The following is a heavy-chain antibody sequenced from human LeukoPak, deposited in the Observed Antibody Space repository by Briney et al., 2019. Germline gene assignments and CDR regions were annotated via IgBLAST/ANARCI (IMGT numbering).Heavy chain of an antibody. CDR3: LKTPYCGGDCYTGNDY. V-gene: IGHV3-64D*06. J-gene: IGHJ4*02. Sequence: GGPLSPSCSASGLTFSTSAMHWVRQAPGKGLKYVSAFRSNGCSTYDADSVKSRLPISRDNPKISLYLQMSSLRAEDPALYYCLKTPYCGGDCYTGNDYWGQGSLVTVSS. D-gene: IGHD2-21*02. CDR2: FRSNGCST. CDR1: GLTFSTSA.